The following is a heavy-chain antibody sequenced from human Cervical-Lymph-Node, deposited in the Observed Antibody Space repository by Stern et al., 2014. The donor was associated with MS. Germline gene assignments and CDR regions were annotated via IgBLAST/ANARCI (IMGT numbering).Heavy chain of an antibody. CDR2: IIPIFETP. D-gene: IGHD4-17*01. J-gene: IGHJ3*01. CDR1: GGTFTSFS. Sequence: VQLVQSGAEVKKPGSSVKVSCKASGGTFTSFSINWVRQVPGQSLEWMGGIIPIFETPNFAQKFQGRVTITADSSTSTVYMALNSLRSDDTAVYYCVLPSTVTTAAFDVWGRGTMVTVSS. CDR3: VLPSTVTTAAFDV. V-gene: IGHV1-69*06.